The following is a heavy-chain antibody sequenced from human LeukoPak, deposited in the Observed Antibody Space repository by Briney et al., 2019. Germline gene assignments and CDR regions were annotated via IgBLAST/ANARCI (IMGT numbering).Heavy chain of an antibody. V-gene: IGHV3-7*01. D-gene: IGHD2-2*01. CDR3: AREVYCSSTSCFVGINYYYYYGMDV. CDR1: GFTFSSYW. CDR2: IKQDGSEK. J-gene: IGHJ6*02. Sequence: GGSLRLSCAASGFTFSSYWMSWVRQAPGKGLEWVANIKQDGSEKYYVDSVKGRFTISRDNAKNSLYLQMNSLRAEDTAAYYCAREVYCSSTSCFVGINYYYYYGMDVWGQGTTVTVSS.